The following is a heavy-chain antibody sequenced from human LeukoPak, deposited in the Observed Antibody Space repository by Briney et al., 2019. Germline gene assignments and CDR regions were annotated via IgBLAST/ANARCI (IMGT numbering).Heavy chain of an antibody. J-gene: IGHJ4*02. D-gene: IGHD3-22*01. CDR3: ARGVGSAYYYVSDY. CDR1: GYTFSSYS. Sequence: GASVKVSCKASGYTFSSYSINWVRQAPGQGLEWMGWISAYNGNTNNAQKLQGRVTMTTDTSTSTAYMELRSLRSDDTAVYYCARGVGSAYYYVSDYWGQGTLVTVSS. CDR2: ISAYNGNT. V-gene: IGHV1-18*01.